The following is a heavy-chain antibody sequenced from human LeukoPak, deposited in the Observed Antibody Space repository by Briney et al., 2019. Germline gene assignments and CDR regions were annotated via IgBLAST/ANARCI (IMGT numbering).Heavy chain of an antibody. CDR1: GFTFSSYA. CDR2: ISGSGGST. Sequence: PGGSLRLSCAASGFTFSSYAMSWVRQAPGKGLEWVSAISGSGGSTYYADSVKGRFTISRDNAKNTLYLQMSSLTVEDTAVYYCVRGPSTSSWYLADWGQGTLVTVSS. D-gene: IGHD6-13*01. CDR3: VRGPSTSSWYLAD. J-gene: IGHJ4*02. V-gene: IGHV3-23*01.